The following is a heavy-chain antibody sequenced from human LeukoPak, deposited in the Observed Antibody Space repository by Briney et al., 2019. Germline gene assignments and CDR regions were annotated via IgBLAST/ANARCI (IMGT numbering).Heavy chain of an antibody. J-gene: IGHJ3*02. D-gene: IGHD2/OR15-2a*01. CDR1: GGSISPYY. V-gene: IGHV4-4*07. CDR2: IYTSGSI. Sequence: PSETLSLTCTVSGGSISPYYWSWIRQPAGKGLEWIGRIYTSGSINYNPSLKSRVTMSVDTSKNQFSLKVNSVTAADTAVYYCARDNTNDGFDIWGQGTMVTVSS. CDR3: ARDNTNDGFDI.